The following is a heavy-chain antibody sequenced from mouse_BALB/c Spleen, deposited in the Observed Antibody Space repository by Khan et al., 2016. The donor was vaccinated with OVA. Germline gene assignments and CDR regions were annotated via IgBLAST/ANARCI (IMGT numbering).Heavy chain of an antibody. CDR3: ARSTWYFDV. J-gene: IGHJ1*01. Sequence: EVQLQQSGPELEKPGASVKISCKASGYSFTGYNMNWVKQSNEKSLEWIGNIDPYYGDTSYNQKFKGKATLTVDKSSSTAYMQLKSLTSEDSAVYYCARSTWYFDVWGAGTTVTVSS. CDR2: IDPYYGDT. CDR1: GYSFTGYN. V-gene: IGHV1-39*01.